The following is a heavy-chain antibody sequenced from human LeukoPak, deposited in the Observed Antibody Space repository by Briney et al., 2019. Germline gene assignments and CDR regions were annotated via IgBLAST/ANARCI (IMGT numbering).Heavy chain of an antibody. D-gene: IGHD2-15*01. CDR2: FDPEDGET. CDR1: GYTLTELS. Sequence: GASVKVSCKVSGYTLTELSMHWVRQAPGKGLEWMGGFDPEDGETIYAQKFQGRVTMTENTSTDTAYMELSRLRSDDTAVYYCARDPTRRYCSGGSCDTSYYFDYWGQGTLVTVSS. V-gene: IGHV1-24*01. J-gene: IGHJ4*02. CDR3: ARDPTRRYCSGGSCDTSYYFDY.